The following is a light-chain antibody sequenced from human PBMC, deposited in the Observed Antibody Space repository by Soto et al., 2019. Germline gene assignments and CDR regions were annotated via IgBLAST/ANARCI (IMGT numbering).Light chain of an antibody. CDR2: GAS. CDR1: QSISSSY. Sequence: ENVLTQSPGTLSLSPGERATLSCRASQSISSSYLAWYQQKPGHPPRLLIYGASNRATGIPDRFSGSGSGTEFPLTISRLEPEDFAVYYCQQYSGSPPLTFGGGTKVEIK. CDR3: QQYSGSPPLT. V-gene: IGKV3-20*01. J-gene: IGKJ4*01.